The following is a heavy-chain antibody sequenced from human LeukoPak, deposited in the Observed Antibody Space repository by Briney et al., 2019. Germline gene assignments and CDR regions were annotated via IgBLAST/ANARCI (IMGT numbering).Heavy chain of an antibody. V-gene: IGHV3-53*01. Sequence: PGGSLRLSCAASGFTFSGTYMSWVRQAPGKGLEWVSLIYSGGGTYYADSVKGRSTISRDNSKNTLYLQMNSLRADDTAVYYCARGYSGTGFWGQGPLVTVSS. CDR1: GFTFSGTY. J-gene: IGHJ4*02. CDR3: ARGYSGTGF. D-gene: IGHD1-26*01. CDR2: IYSGGGT.